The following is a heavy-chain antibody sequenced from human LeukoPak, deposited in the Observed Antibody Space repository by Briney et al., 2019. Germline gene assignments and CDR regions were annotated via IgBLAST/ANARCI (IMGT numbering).Heavy chain of an antibody. V-gene: IGHV4-59*08. CDR1: GDSISSDYY. Sequence: PSETLSLTCTVSGDSISSDYYWSWIRQPPGKGLEWIGYVYNIGSTNYNPSLKSRVTISLGTSKNQFSLRLNSVTAADTAVYYWARDYCSSTSCYSLGWFDPWGQGTLVTVSS. CDR3: ARDYCSSTSCYSLGWFDP. CDR2: VYNIGST. J-gene: IGHJ5*02. D-gene: IGHD2-2*02.